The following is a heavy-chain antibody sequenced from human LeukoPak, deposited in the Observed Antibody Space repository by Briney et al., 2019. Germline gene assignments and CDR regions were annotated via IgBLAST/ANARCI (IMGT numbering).Heavy chain of an antibody. CDR2: IYYSGST. D-gene: IGHD3-22*01. Sequence: SETLSLTCTVSGGSISSYYWSWIRQPPGKGLEWMGYIYYSGSTNYNPSLKSRVTISVDTSKNQFSLKLSSVTAADTAVYYCARAHRSYDSSGYLYYYYYYMDVWGKGTTVTISS. CDR3: ARAHRSYDSSGYLYYYYYYMDV. CDR1: GGSISSYY. J-gene: IGHJ6*03. V-gene: IGHV4-59*01.